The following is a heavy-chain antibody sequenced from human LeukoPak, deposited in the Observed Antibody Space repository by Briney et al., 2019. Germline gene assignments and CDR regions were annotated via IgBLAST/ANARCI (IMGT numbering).Heavy chain of an antibody. V-gene: IGHV1-2*02. J-gene: IGHJ4*02. CDR3: ARGQYYDFWSGYYLFDY. Sequence: ASVKVSCKASGYTFTGYYVHWVRQAPGQGLEWMGWINPNSGGTNYAQKFQGRVTMTRDTSISTAYMELSRLRSDDTAVYYCARGQYYDFWSGYYLFDYWGQGTLVTVSS. CDR2: INPNSGGT. D-gene: IGHD3-3*01. CDR1: GYTFTGYY.